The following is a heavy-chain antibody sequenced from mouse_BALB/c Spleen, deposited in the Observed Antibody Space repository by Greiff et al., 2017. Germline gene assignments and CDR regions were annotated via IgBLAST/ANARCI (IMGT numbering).Heavy chain of an antibody. J-gene: IGHJ2*01. CDR2: INPYNDGT. CDR1: GYTFTSYV. Sequence: VQLQQSGPELVKPGASVQMSCKASGYTFTSYVMHWVKQTPGQGLEWIGYINPYNDGTKYNEKFKGKATLTSDKSSSTAYMELSSLTSEDSAVYYCARPHYDGSSDPYYLDYWGQGTTLTVSA. CDR3: ARPHYDGSSDPYYLDY. V-gene: IGHV1-14*01. D-gene: IGHD1-1*01.